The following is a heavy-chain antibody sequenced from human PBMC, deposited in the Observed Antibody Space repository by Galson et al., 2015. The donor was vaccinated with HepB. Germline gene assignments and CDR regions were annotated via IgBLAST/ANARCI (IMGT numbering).Heavy chain of an antibody. CDR3: ARRSGDYGFDY. Sequence: QSGAEVKKPGESLRISCKGSGFSFTSDRITWVRQMPGKGLEWMGRIDPSDSYPKYNPTYSPSFQGHVTLSADKSINTAYVQWSSLKASDSAMYFCARRSGDYGFDYWGQGTLVTVSS. D-gene: IGHD4-17*01. J-gene: IGHJ4*02. CDR1: GFSFTSDR. V-gene: IGHV5-10-1*01. CDR2: IDPSDSYP.